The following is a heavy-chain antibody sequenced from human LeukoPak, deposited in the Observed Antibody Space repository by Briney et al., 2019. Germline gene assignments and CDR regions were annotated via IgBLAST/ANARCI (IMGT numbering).Heavy chain of an antibody. Sequence: GGSLRLSCAASGFTFSSYAMSWVRQAPGKGLEWVSAISGSGGSTYYADSVKGRFTISRDNSKNTLYLQMNSLRAEDTAVYSCAKSRTGYSPQYYFDYWGQGTLVTVSS. J-gene: IGHJ4*02. CDR3: AKSRTGYSPQYYFDY. CDR2: ISGSGGST. CDR1: GFTFSSYA. D-gene: IGHD3/OR15-3a*01. V-gene: IGHV3-23*01.